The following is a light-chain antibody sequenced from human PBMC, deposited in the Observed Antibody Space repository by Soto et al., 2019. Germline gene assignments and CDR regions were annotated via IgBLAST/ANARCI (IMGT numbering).Light chain of an antibody. CDR2: WAS. CDR3: QQYYTPST. J-gene: IGKJ1*01. CDR1: QSVLYSSNNKNY. Sequence: DIVMTQSPDSLAVSLGERATINCKSSQSVLYSSNNKNYLAWYQQKPGQPPELLIYWASTRESGVPDRFSGSGSGTDFTLTISSLQAEDVAVYYCQQYYTPSTFGQGTKVEIK. V-gene: IGKV4-1*01.